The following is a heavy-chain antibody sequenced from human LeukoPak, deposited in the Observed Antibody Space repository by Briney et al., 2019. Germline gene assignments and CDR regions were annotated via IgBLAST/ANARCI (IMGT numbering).Heavy chain of an antibody. CDR1: GFTFSSYV. D-gene: IGHD4-23*01. J-gene: IGHJ4*02. CDR3: ARGGYGGNSVLDY. Sequence: GGSLRLSCAASGFTFSSYVMHWVRQAPGKGLEWVAVISYDGSNKYYADSVKGRFTISRDNSKNTLYLQMNSLRAEDTAVYYCARGGYGGNSVLDYWGQGTMVTVSS. V-gene: IGHV3-30*03. CDR2: ISYDGSNK.